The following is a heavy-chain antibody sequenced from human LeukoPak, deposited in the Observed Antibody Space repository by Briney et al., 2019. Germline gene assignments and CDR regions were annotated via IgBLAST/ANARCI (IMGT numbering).Heavy chain of an antibody. CDR2: IRSKAYGGAT. J-gene: IGHJ6*02. Sequence: PGGSLRLSCTASGFTFGDYAMSWVRQAPGKGLEWVGFIRSKAYGGATEYAASVKGIFTISRDDSKSIAYLQMNSLKTEDTAVYYCTRVPRYYDFWSGYFDYYGMDVWGQGTTVTVSS. D-gene: IGHD3-3*01. V-gene: IGHV3-49*04. CDR1: GFTFGDYA. CDR3: TRVPRYYDFWSGYFDYYGMDV.